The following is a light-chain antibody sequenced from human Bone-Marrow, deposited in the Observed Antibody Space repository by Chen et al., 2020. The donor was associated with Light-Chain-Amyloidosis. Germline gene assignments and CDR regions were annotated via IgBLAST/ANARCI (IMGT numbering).Light chain of an antibody. Sequence: SYELTQPPSVSVSQGQPARITSSGDDLPTKKAYWYQQTPGQAPVLVIHRDTERPSGISERFSGSSSGTTATLTISGVQAEDEADYHCQSADSSGTYEVIFGGGTKLTVL. CDR1: DLPTKK. J-gene: IGLJ2*01. CDR2: RDT. CDR3: QSADSSGTYEVI. V-gene: IGLV3-25*03.